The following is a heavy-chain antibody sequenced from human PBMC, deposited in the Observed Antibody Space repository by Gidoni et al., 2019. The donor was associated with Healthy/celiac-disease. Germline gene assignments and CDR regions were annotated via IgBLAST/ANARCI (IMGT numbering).Heavy chain of an antibody. Sequence: EVQLVESGGGVVRPGGSLRLSCAASGFTFDDYGMSWVRQAPGKGLEWVAGINWNGGSTGYADSVKGRFTISRDNAKNSLYLQMNSLRAEDTALYHCARVPFTHQWLPTEGYYYGMDVWGQGTTVTVSS. J-gene: IGHJ6*02. CDR2: INWNGGST. D-gene: IGHD6-19*01. CDR3: ARVPFTHQWLPTEGYYYGMDV. CDR1: GFTFDDYG. V-gene: IGHV3-20*01.